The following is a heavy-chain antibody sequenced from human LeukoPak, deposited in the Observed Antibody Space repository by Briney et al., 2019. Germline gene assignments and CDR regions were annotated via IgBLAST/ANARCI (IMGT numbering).Heavy chain of an antibody. Sequence: PGGSLRLSCAPSGFTFSRYWMTWVRQTPEKGLEWVASIKDDGRQKYYVDSVKGRFTVSRDNAKNSAYLQMDSLRVEETALYYCARDASRGFDTWGQGTLVTVSS. CDR2: IKDDGRQK. J-gene: IGHJ4*02. CDR1: GFTFSRYW. V-gene: IGHV3-7*01. D-gene: IGHD5-24*01. CDR3: ARDASRGFDT.